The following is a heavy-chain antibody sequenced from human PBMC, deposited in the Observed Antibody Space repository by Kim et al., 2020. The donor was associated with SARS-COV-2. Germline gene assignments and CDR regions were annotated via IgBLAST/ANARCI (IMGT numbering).Heavy chain of an antibody. Sequence: GGSLRLSCAASGFTFSSYSMNWVRQAPGKGLEWVSYISSSSSTIYYADSVKGRFTISRDNAKNSLYLQMNSLRDEDTAVYYCARPAALLWFGVSYYYYGMDVWGQGTTVTVSS. CDR3: ARPAALLWFGVSYYYYGMDV. CDR2: ISSSSSTI. V-gene: IGHV3-48*02. D-gene: IGHD3-10*01. J-gene: IGHJ6*02. CDR1: GFTFSSYS.